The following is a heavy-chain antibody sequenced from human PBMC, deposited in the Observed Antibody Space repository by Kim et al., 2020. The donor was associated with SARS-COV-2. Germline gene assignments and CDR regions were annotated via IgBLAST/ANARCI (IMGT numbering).Heavy chain of an antibody. CDR3: ARGASAWFTNYFDY. V-gene: IGHV4-59*09. Sequence: NPSHKSRVTISRDTAKNAFSLKRSSVTTADTAVYYCARGASAWFTNYFDYWGQGTLVTVSS. D-gene: IGHD3-22*01. J-gene: IGHJ4*02.